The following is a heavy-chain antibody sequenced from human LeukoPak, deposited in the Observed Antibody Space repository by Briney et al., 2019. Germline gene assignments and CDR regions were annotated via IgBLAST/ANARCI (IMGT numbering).Heavy chain of an antibody. Sequence: GGSLRLSCAVSGFTFSSRLMHWVRQAPGKGLVWVALIKDDGTTNYADSVRGRFTASRDDAKNTVCLQMSSLRADDTAVYYCHPLSYVSNWGQGTLVTVSA. V-gene: IGHV3-74*01. CDR1: GFTFSSRL. CDR2: IKDDGTT. D-gene: IGHD3-22*01. J-gene: IGHJ4*02. CDR3: HPLSYVSN.